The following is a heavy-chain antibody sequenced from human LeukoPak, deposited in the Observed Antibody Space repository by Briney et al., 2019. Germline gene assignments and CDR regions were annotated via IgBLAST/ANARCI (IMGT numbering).Heavy chain of an antibody. D-gene: IGHD2-2*02. Sequence: ASVKVSCKASGYTFTSYGISWVRQAPGQGLEWMGWISAYNGNTNYAQKLQGRVTMTTDTSTSTAYMELRSLRSADTAVYYCARGEAGYCSSTSCYTPYCYYMDVWGKGTTVTVSS. J-gene: IGHJ6*03. CDR1: GYTFTSYG. CDR3: ARGEAGYCSSTSCYTPYCYYMDV. CDR2: ISAYNGNT. V-gene: IGHV1-18*01.